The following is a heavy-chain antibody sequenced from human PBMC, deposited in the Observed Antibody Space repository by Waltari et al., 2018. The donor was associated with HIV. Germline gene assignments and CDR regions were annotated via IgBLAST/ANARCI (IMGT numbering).Heavy chain of an antibody. D-gene: IGHD6-19*01. Sequence: EQLMESGGGMVRPGGTLRLSCAASGFSFRSYWMSWVRQTPDKGLEWVANIKEDGSEKYYVDSVRGRFTITRDNANSALYLQMKSLRPKDTGVYYCSGVGAGARGWFHYYYYAMDVWGQGITVTVSS. J-gene: IGHJ6*02. CDR2: IKEDGSEK. V-gene: IGHV3-7*01. CDR1: GFSFRSYW. CDR3: SGVGAGARGWFHYYYYAMDV.